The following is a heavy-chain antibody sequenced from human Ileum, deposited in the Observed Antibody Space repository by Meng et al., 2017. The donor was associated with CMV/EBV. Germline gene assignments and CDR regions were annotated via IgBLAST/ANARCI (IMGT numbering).Heavy chain of an antibody. J-gene: IGHJ3*02. CDR1: GFTFSSYW. Sequence: GESLKISCAASGFTFSSYWMHWVRQAPGKGLVWVSGIKSDGSTTNYADSVKGRFTISRDNAKNTLNLQMNSLRAEDTAVYYCARGGIVGATGAYIPFDIWGQGTMVTVSS. CDR3: ARGGIVGATGAYIPFDI. D-gene: IGHD1-26*01. CDR2: IKSDGSTT. V-gene: IGHV3-74*01.